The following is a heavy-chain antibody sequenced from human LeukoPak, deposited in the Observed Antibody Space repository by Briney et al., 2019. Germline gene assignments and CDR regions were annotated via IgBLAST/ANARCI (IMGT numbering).Heavy chain of an antibody. J-gene: IGHJ4*02. CDR1: GFTFSSYS. CDR2: ISSSSGSI. Sequence: GGSLRLSCAASGFTFSSYSMNWVRQAPGKGLEWASYISSSSGSIYYADSVKGRFTISRDNAKNSLSLQMNSLRAEDTAVYYCARWYSYGYDHDYWGQGTLVTVSS. D-gene: IGHD5-18*01. CDR3: ARWYSYGYDHDY. V-gene: IGHV3-48*01.